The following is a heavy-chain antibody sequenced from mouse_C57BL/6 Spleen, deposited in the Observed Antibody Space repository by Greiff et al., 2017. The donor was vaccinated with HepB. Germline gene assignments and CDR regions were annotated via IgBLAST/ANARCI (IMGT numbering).Heavy chain of an antibody. CDR1: GFNIKDYY. D-gene: IGHD2-5*01. V-gene: IGHV14-2*01. CDR2: IDPEDGET. Sequence: VQLQQSGAELVKPGASVKLSCTASGFNIKDYYMHWVKQRTEQGLEWIGRIDPEDGETKYAPKFKGKATITADTSSNTASLQLSSLTSEDTAVYYCASDSNYGYAMDYWGQGTSVTVSS. CDR3: ASDSNYGYAMDY. J-gene: IGHJ4*01.